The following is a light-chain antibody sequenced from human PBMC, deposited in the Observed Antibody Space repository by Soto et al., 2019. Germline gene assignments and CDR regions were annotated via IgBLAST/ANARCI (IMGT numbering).Light chain of an antibody. Sequence: IQWTRSPGTGSLSLGGRVSFTCRASQTISSWLAWYQQKPGKAPKLLIYKASTLKSGVPSRFSGSGSGTEFTLTISSLQPDDFATYYCQHYNSYSEAFGQGTKVDIK. CDR2: KAS. CDR3: QHYNSYSEA. CDR1: QTISSW. J-gene: IGKJ1*01. V-gene: IGKV1-5*03.